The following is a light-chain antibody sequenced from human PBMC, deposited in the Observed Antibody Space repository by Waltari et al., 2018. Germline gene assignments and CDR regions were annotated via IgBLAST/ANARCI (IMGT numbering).Light chain of an antibody. CDR3: VSYTTISTWV. Sequence: QSALTQPVSVSGSPGQSITISCTGTNSDVGGFDHFSWYQHHPGKAPNVIIYDVSKRPSGVSNRFSGSKSGNTASLIISGLQADDEAEYYCVSYTTISTWVFGGGTKLTVL. V-gene: IGLV2-14*03. J-gene: IGLJ3*02. CDR1: NSDVGGFDH. CDR2: DVS.